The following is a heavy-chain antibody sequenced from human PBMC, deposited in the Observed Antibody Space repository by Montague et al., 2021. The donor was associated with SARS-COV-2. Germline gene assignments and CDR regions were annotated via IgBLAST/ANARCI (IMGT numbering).Heavy chain of an antibody. J-gene: IGHJ4*02. CDR1: GFSISSGYY. D-gene: IGHD3/OR15-3a*01. V-gene: IGHV4-38-2*02. CDR3: ARSGVGILDFSHFDS. Sequence: SETLSLTCSVSGFSISSGYYWGWILQTPGKGLEWIGSRYQNGATYYSPSLKRPVTILLDTSKNQFSLSLASVTAADTAVYYCARSGVGILDFSHFDSWGQGALVTVSS. CDR2: RYQNGAT.